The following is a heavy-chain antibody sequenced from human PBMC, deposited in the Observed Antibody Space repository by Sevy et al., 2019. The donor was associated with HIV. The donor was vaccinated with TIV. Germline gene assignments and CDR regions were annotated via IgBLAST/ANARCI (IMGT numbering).Heavy chain of an antibody. D-gene: IGHD3-10*01. CDR2: IRHDENKK. CDR3: VKDLRAGGVYGSETSRTYYYYFGMDV. V-gene: IGHV3-30*02. J-gene: IGHJ6*02. Sequence: GGSLRLSCATSGFSFTTYGIYWVRQAPGKGLEWVAFIRHDENKKFYGESVKGRFTVSRDRSKKTVYLEMTSLRPEDTAIYSCVKDLRAGGVYGSETSRTYYYYFGMDVWGQGTTVTVSS. CDR1: GFSFTTYG.